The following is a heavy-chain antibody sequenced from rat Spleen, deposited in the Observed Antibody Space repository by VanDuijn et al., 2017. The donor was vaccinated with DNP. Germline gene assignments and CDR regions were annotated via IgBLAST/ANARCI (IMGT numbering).Heavy chain of an antibody. CDR1: GFTFSVYW. CDR2: INPDGAST. J-gene: IGHJ4*01. Sequence: EVQLVETGGGLVQPGRSLKLSCVASGFTFSVYWMYWIRQAPGKGLEWVASINPDGASTYYLDSVKGRFTISRDNAENTVYLQMDSLRSEDTATYYCTTGAGSPWGQGTSVTVSS. D-gene: IGHD1-4*01. CDR3: TTGAGSP. V-gene: IGHV5-58*01.